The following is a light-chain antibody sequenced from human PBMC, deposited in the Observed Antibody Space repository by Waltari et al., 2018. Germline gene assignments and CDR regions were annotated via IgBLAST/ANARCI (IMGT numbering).Light chain of an antibody. J-gene: IGLJ2*01. CDR1: SSNIGRNS. Sequence: QSVLTQNASVSEAARKSVTISCSGSSSNIGRNSVSWYQQVPETAPKVLIYYNDRRASGGSDRFSGSKSGTSASLAINGLQTEDEADYYCAVWDDSLSGWVFGGGTRLTVL. CDR3: AVWDDSLSGWV. CDR2: YND. V-gene: IGLV1-36*01.